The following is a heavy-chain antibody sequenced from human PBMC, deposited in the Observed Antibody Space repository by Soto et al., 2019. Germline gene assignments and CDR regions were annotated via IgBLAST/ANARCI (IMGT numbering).Heavy chain of an antibody. J-gene: IGHJ6*02. CDR2: ISAYNGKT. V-gene: IGHV1-18*01. CDR1: GYTFTSYG. Sequence: QVQLVQSGAEVKKPGASVKVSCKASGYTFTSYGISWVRQAPGQGREWMGWISAYNGKTNYAQKLQGRVTMTTDTTTSTAYMELRSLRSDDTAVYYCARVYGDYWAYYYYGMDVWGQGTTVTVSS. CDR3: ARVYGDYWAYYYYGMDV. D-gene: IGHD4-17*01.